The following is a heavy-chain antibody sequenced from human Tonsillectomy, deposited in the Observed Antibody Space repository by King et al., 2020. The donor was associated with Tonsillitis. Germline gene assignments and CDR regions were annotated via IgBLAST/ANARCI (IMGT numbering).Heavy chain of an antibody. V-gene: IGHV3-53*04. CDR1: GFTVSSNY. D-gene: IGHD3-22*01. J-gene: IGHJ4*02. CDR3: ARGDYVSSGYYLDY. CDR2: IYSGGST. Sequence: VQLVESGGGLVQPGGSLRLSCAASGFTVSSNYMSWVRQAPGKGLEWVSVIYSGGSTYYADSVKGRFTISRHNSKNTLYLQMNSLRAEDTAVYYCARGDYVSSGYYLDYWGQGTLVTVSS.